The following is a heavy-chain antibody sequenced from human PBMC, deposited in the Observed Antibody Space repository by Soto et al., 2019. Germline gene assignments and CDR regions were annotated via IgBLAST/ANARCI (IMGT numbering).Heavy chain of an antibody. CDR3: ATVVPQSHVAIVATQWYFDL. Sequence: QVQLVQSGAEVKKPGASVKVSCKVSGYTLTELSMHWVRQAPGKGLEWMGGFDPEDGETIYAQKFQGRVTMTEDTSTDTAYMELSSLRSEDTAVYYCATVVPQSHVAIVATQWYFDLWGRGTLVTVSS. D-gene: IGHD5-12*01. CDR1: GYTLTELS. V-gene: IGHV1-24*01. J-gene: IGHJ2*01. CDR2: FDPEDGET.